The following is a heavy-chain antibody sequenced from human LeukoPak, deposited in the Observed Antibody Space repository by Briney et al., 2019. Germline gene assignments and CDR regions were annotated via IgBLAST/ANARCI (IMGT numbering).Heavy chain of an antibody. D-gene: IGHD2-2*01. V-gene: IGHV1-8*01. CDR3: AREGYCSSTSCYYYMDV. CDR2: MNPNSGNT. CDR1: GYTFTSYD. Sequence: ASVKVSCKASGYTFTSYDINWVRQATGQGLEWMGWMNPNSGNTGYAQKFQGRVTMTRDTSISTAYMELSRLRSDDTAVYYCAREGYCSSTSCYYYMDVWGKGTTVTISS. J-gene: IGHJ6*03.